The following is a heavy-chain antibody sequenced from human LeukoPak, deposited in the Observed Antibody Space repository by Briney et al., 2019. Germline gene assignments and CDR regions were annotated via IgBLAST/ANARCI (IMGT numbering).Heavy chain of an antibody. Sequence: GRSLRLSCAASGFTFDDYAMHWVRQAPGKGLEWVSGISWNSGSIGYADSVKGRFTISRDNAKNSLYLQMNSLRAEHTALYYCAKVGGILRAFDIWRQGTMVSVSS. CDR3: AKVGGILRAFDI. CDR1: GFTFDDYA. J-gene: IGHJ3*02. V-gene: IGHV3-9*01. D-gene: IGHD6-13*01. CDR2: ISWNSGSI.